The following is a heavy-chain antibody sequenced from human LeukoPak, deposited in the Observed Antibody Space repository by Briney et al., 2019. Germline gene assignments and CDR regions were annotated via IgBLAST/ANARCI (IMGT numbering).Heavy chain of an antibody. V-gene: IGHV3-30*04. D-gene: IGHD1-26*01. CDR3: AKEGIVGARAGTYYFDY. J-gene: IGHJ4*02. Sequence: PGGSLRLSCAASGFTFSNFSIHWVRQAPGKGPEWLAVISYDGSNKYYADSVKGRFTISRDTSKKTLFLRMNSLRAEDTAVYYCAKEGIVGARAGTYYFDYWGQGTLVTVSS. CDR2: ISYDGSNK. CDR1: GFTFSNFS.